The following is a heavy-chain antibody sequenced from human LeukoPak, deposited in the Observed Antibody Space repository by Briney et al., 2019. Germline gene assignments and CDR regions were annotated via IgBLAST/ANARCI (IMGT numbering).Heavy chain of an antibody. CDR2: INPNSGGT. D-gene: IGHD6-13*01. Sequence: ASVKVSCKASGYTFTSYGISWVRQAPGQGLEWMGWINPNSGGTNYAQKFQGRVTMTRDTSISTAYMELSRLRSDDTAVYYCARGLGSSYRPYFDYWGQGTLVTVSS. V-gene: IGHV1-2*02. CDR1: GYTFTSYG. CDR3: ARGLGSSYRPYFDY. J-gene: IGHJ4*02.